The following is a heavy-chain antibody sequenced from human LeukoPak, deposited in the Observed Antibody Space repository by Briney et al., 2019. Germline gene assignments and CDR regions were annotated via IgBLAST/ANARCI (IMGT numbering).Heavy chain of an antibody. CDR1: GGTFSSYA. J-gene: IGHJ4*02. CDR2: IIPIFGTA. Sequence: ASVKVSCKASGGTFSSYAISWVRQAPGQGLEWMGGIIPIFGTANYAQKFQGRVTITRDTSASTVYMELSSLRSEDTAVYYCARHRPRHGDTADYWGQGTLVTVSS. D-gene: IGHD5-18*01. V-gene: IGHV1-69*05. CDR3: ARHRPRHGDTADY.